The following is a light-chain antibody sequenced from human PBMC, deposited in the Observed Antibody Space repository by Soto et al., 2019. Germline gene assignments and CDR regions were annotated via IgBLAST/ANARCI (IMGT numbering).Light chain of an antibody. CDR2: LNSDGSH. Sequence: QSVLTQSPSASASLGASVKLTCTLSSGHSSYTVAWHQQQPEKGHRFLMELNSDGSHNKGDGIPDRFSGSSSGAERYLTISGLQSEDEAYYYCQTWATGIRVFGGGTKLTVL. CDR1: SGHSSYT. CDR3: QTWATGIRV. V-gene: IGLV4-69*01. J-gene: IGLJ3*02.